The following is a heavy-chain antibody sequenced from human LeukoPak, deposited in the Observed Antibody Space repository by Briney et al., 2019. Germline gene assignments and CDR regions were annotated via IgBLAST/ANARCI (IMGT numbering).Heavy chain of an antibody. CDR3: ARDGSFCSSTSCYNYYGMDV. CDR2: ISTDGTNK. J-gene: IGHJ6*02. D-gene: IGHD2-2*02. Sequence: GGSLRLSCAASGFSLNNYAMHWVRQAPGKGLEWVAVISTDGTNKFYGDSVRGRCTISRDNSKNTLYLQMNSLRAEDTAVYYCARDGSFCSSTSCYNYYGMDVWGQGTTVTVSS. V-gene: IGHV3-30*04. CDR1: GFSLNNYA.